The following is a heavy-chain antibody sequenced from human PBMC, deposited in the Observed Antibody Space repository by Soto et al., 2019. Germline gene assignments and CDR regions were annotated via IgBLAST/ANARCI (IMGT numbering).Heavy chain of an antibody. CDR2: IYYSGTT. Sequence: QLQLQESGPGLVKPSETLSLTCTVSGDSITSNSYFWAWIRQPPGKGLEWIGSIYYSGTTYHNPSIKSRVTISVDRSNNQFSLKLTSVTAADTAVYYCARHFSVDHFDYWGQGALVTVSS. D-gene: IGHD3-9*01. V-gene: IGHV4-39*01. CDR1: GDSITSNSYF. CDR3: ARHFSVDHFDY. J-gene: IGHJ4*02.